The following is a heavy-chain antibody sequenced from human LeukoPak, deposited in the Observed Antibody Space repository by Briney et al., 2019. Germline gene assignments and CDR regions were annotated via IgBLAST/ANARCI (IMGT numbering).Heavy chain of an antibody. CDR2: INPNSGGT. CDR1: GYTFTRYY. CDR3: ARDSYGQLGDDVFDI. V-gene: IGHV1-2*02. D-gene: IGHD6-6*01. Sequence: ASVKVSCKASGYTFTRYYMHWVRQAPGQGLEWMGWINPNSGGTNYAQKFQGRVTMTRDTSISTAYMELSRLRSDDTAVYYCARDSYGQLGDDVFDIWGRGTMVTVSS. J-gene: IGHJ3*02.